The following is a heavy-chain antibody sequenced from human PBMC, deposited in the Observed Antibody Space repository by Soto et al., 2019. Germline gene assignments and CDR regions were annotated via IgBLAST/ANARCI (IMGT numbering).Heavy chain of an antibody. CDR1: GFAFSIYA. Sequence: GSLRLSCSASGFAFSIYAMHWVRQAPGKGLEYVSAISSNGGTTYHADSVKGRFTISRDNSKNTLYFQMSSLRAEDTAVYYCVKADSGSYYEGDYFDYWXQGTLVTVSS. D-gene: IGHD1-26*01. CDR3: VKADSGSYYEGDYFDY. J-gene: IGHJ4*02. CDR2: ISSNGGTT. V-gene: IGHV3-64D*06.